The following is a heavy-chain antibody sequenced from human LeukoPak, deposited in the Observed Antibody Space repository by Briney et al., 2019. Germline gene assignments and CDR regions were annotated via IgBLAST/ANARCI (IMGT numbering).Heavy chain of an antibody. J-gene: IGHJ6*03. CDR1: GGTFRSYA. CDR2: IIPIFGTT. V-gene: IGHV1-69*13. D-gene: IGHD5-18*01. Sequence: GASVKVSCKASGGTFRSYAISWVRQAPGQGLEWMGGIIPIFGTTNYAQKFQGRVTITADESTSTAYMELRSLRSDDTAVYYCARVEYSYVYYYYMDVWGKGTTVTVSS. CDR3: ARVEYSYVYYYYMDV.